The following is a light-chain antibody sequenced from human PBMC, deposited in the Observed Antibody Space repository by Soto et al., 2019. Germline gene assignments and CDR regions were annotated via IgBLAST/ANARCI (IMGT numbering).Light chain of an antibody. CDR1: SSNIGANYD. CDR3: QSYDSRLSGYV. Sequence: QSVLTQPPSVSGAPGQRVTISCTGSSSNIGANYDVHWYQQLPETAPKLLIYGNSNRASGVPDRFSGSKSGTSASLAITGLQAEDEADYYCQSYDSRLSGYVFGTGTQLTVL. CDR2: GNS. J-gene: IGLJ1*01. V-gene: IGLV1-40*01.